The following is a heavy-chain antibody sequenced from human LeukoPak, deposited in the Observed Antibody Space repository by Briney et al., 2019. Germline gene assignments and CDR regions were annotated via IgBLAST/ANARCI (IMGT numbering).Heavy chain of an antibody. CDR3: ARGGRHYDFWSGNNWFDP. D-gene: IGHD3-3*01. CDR2: IYTSGST. J-gene: IGHJ5*02. V-gene: IGHV4-4*07. CDR1: GGSISSYY. Sequence: SGTLSLTCTVSGGSISSYYWSWIRQPAGKGLEWIWRIYTSGSTNYNPSLKSRVTMSVDTSKNQFSLKLSSVTAADTAVYYCARGGRHYDFWSGNNWFDPWGQGTLVTVSS.